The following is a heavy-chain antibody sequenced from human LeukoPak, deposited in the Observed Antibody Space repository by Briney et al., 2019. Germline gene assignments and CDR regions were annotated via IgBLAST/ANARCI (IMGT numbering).Heavy chain of an antibody. CDR2: INHSGST. D-gene: IGHD3-10*01. CDR1: GGSFSGYY. CDR3: ARDRNGSGSYPADY. J-gene: IGHJ4*02. V-gene: IGHV4-34*01. Sequence: SETLSLTCAVYGGSFSGYYWSWIRQPPGKGLEWIGEINHSGSTNYNPSLKSRVTISVDTSKNQFSLKLSSVTAADTAVYYCARDRNGSGSYPADYWGQGTLVTVSS.